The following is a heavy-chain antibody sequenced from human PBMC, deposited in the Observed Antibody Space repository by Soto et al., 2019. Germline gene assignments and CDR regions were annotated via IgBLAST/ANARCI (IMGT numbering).Heavy chain of an antibody. CDR1: GFTVSSNY. CDR3: ARDLGSRGWAGVDY. CDR2: IYSGGST. V-gene: IGHV3-53*01. Sequence: GGSLRLSCAASGFTVSSNYMSWVRQAPGKGLEWVSVIYSGGSTYYADSVKGRFTISRDNSKNTLYLQMNSLRAEDTAVYYCARDLGSRGWAGVDYWGQGTLVTVSS. J-gene: IGHJ4*02. D-gene: IGHD6-19*01.